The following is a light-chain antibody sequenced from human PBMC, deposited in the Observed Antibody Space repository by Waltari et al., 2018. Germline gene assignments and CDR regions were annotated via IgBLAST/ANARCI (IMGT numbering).Light chain of an antibody. CDR3: SSYTSSRTRV. CDR1: SSHVGRYTY. Sequence: QSSLTQPASVSGSPGKSIPNSYTGTSSHVGRYTYVLWSQQHPGKAPKLIIYDVSNRPSGVSNRFSGSKSGNTASLTISGLQGEDEADYYCSSYTSSRTRVFGGGTKLTVL. V-gene: IGLV2-14*03. J-gene: IGLJ3*02. CDR2: DVS.